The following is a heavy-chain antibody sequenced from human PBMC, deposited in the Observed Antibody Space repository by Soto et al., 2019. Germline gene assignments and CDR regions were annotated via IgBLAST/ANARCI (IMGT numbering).Heavy chain of an antibody. D-gene: IGHD1-26*01. CDR1: PYNVSGYW. Sequence: LXESLNISCKGSPYNVSGYWIAWVRQMPGKGLELMGIIYPSDSDTRYRPSFQGQVTISADKSISSAYRQWSSLRASDTAVYYCARDLAKGGGSAGFDYWGQGTLVTV. CDR2: IYPSDSDT. J-gene: IGHJ4*02. V-gene: IGHV5-51*01. CDR3: ARDLAKGGGSAGFDY.